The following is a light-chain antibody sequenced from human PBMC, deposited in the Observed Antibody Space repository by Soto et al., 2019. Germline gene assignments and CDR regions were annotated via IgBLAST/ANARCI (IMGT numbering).Light chain of an antibody. J-gene: IGKJ4*01. CDR2: AAS. Sequence: DIQMTQSPSTLSASVGDRVSIACRASQNINNWLAWYQQKPGKAPKSLIFAASSLQSGVPSKFIGTGSGTDFTLTISSLQAEDVATYFCQQYHSYPLTFGGGTKVEIK. V-gene: IGKV1D-16*01. CDR1: QNINNW. CDR3: QQYHSYPLT.